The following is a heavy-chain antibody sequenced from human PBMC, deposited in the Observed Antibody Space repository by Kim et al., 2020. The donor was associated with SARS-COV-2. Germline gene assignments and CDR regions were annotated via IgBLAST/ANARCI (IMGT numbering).Heavy chain of an antibody. Sequence: NPSLKSRVTISVDTSKNQYSLTLSSVTAADTAVYYCAKGVVTAIQGWFDPWGQRTLVTVSS. CDR3: AKGVVTAIQGWFDP. D-gene: IGHD2-21*02. V-gene: IGHV4-61*06. J-gene: IGHJ5*02.